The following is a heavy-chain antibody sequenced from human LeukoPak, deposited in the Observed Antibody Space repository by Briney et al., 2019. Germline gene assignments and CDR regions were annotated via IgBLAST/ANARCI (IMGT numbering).Heavy chain of an antibody. D-gene: IGHD3-16*01. V-gene: IGHV3-7*05. Sequence: AGGSLRLSCAASGFTFSSYWMHWVRQAPGKGLEWVANIKLDGTEKYYVDSVKGRFTISRDNAKNSLYLQMNSLRAEDTAVYYCASDRFYFGVWGQGTLVTVSP. CDR3: ASDRFYFGV. J-gene: IGHJ4*02. CDR1: GFTFSSYW. CDR2: IKLDGTEK.